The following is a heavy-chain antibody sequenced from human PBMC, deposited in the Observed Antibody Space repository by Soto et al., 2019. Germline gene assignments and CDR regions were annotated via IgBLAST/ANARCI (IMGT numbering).Heavy chain of an antibody. J-gene: IGHJ4*02. CDR3: ARTDYHVSTLTYYVDY. CDR1: GYTFTGYY. CDR2: INPDNGVP. Sequence: SVKVSCKASGYTFTGYYVNWVRQAPGQGLEWMGWINPDNGVPNYAQKFQGRVTVSRDTSINTAYMELSRLTSDDTAVYYCARTDYHVSTLTYYVDYWGQGTLVTVSS. D-gene: IGHD3-10*02. V-gene: IGHV1-2*02.